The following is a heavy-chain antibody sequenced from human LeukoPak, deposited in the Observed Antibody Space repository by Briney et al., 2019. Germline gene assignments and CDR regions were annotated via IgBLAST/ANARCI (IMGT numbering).Heavy chain of an antibody. CDR2: ISTFNGHT. CDR3: ARVNIVISNYYMDV. J-gene: IGHJ6*03. Sequence: EASVKVSCKASGYTFTTYGISWVRQAPGHGLEWMGWISTFNGHTNYAQSRQDRVTMTTDTSTSTVYMELSSLISDDTAVYYCARVNIVISNYYMDVWGKGTTVTVSS. V-gene: IGHV1-18*01. D-gene: IGHD5-12*01. CDR1: GYTFTTYG.